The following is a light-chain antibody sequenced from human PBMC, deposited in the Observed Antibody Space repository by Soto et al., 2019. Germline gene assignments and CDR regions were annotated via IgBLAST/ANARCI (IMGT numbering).Light chain of an antibody. CDR1: QGIGNF. Sequence: DIEMTQSPSSLSASLGDTVTITCRASQGIGNFLAWYQQKPGDVPKLLIYAASTVQSGGPSRFSGSGSGTDFTLTISSLQPEDFATYYCLQDYNYPWTFGQGTKVDIK. J-gene: IGKJ1*01. CDR3: LQDYNYPWT. V-gene: IGKV1-27*01. CDR2: AAS.